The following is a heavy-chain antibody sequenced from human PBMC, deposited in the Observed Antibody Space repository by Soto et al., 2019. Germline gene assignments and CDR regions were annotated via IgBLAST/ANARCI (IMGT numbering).Heavy chain of an antibody. CDR1: GGSFSGYY. J-gene: IGHJ4*02. CDR2: INHSGST. Sequence: SETLSLTCAVYGGSFSGYYWSWIRQPPGKGLEWIGEINHSGSTNYNPSLKSRVTISVDKSKNQFSLKLSSVTAADTAVYYCARDHIVDYVYRGIDYGGQETLVTVSS. CDR3: ARDHIVDYVYRGIDY. D-gene: IGHD3-16*01. V-gene: IGHV4-34*01.